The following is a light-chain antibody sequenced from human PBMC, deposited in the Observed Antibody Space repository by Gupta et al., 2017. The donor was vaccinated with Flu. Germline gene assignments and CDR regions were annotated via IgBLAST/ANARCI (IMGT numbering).Light chain of an antibody. J-gene: IGKJ2*01. CDR1: QNVDRSY. CDR2: AAT. Sequence: ATMLLSPGDRATPSCRASQNVDRSYLAWYQQKPGQAPRLLIYAATSRANGVPDRFSGSGSGTEFTLTISRLEPEDFAVYHCQHQNIPPLTFGQGTKVDIK. CDR3: QHQNIPPLT. V-gene: IGKV3-20*01.